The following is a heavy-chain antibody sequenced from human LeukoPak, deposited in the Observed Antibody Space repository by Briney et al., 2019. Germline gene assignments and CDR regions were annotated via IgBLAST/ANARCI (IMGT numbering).Heavy chain of an antibody. CDR1: GFTFSRYW. CDR2: IKHDGSQK. D-gene: IGHD3-10*01. J-gene: IGHJ3*02. CDR3: ARDGMRGIKAFDI. Sequence: GGSLRLSCAASGFTFSRYWMSWVRQAPGRGLEWVANIKHDGSQKYYVDSVKGRITIYRDNAKNSLFLQMNSLTAEDTAVYYCARDGMRGIKAFDIWGQGRMVTVSS. V-gene: IGHV3-7*05.